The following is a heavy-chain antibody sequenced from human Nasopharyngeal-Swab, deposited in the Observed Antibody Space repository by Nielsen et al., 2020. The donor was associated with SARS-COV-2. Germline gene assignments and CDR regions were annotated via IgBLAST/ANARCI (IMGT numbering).Heavy chain of an antibody. V-gene: IGHV3-53*01. J-gene: IGHJ4*02. CDR2: IYRGGST. CDR1: GFSVSSNY. Sequence: GGSLRLSCAASGFSVSSNYMSWVRQAPGKGLEWVSVIYRGGSTYYADSVKGRFTISRDNSKNTLYFQMNSLRAEDTAVYYCARRVATSWALDYWGQGTLVTVSS. CDR3: ARRVATSWALDY. D-gene: IGHD2-2*01.